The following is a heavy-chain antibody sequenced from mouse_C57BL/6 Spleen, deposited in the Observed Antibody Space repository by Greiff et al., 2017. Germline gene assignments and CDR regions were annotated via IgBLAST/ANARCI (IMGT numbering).Heavy chain of an antibody. CDR3: ARGSGYGSNYAMDY. Sequence: EVQLQQSGPELVKPGASVKISCKASGYTFTDYYMNWVKQSHGKSLEWIGDINPNNGGTSYNQKFKGKATLTVDKSSSTAYMELRSLTSEDSAVYYCARGSGYGSNYAMDYWGQGTSVTVSS. CDR1: GYTFTDYY. D-gene: IGHD1-1*01. J-gene: IGHJ4*01. CDR2: INPNNGGT. V-gene: IGHV1-26*01.